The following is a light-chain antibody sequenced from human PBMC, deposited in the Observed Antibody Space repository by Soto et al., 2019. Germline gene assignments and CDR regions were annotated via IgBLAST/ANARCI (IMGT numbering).Light chain of an antibody. CDR1: SSDVGGYNY. CDR3: NSYPHSSTHGVI. CDR2: EVS. Sequence: QSALTQPASVSGSPGQSITISCTGTSSDVGGYNYVSWYQQHPGNAPKLVIYEVSNRPSGVSNRFSGSKSGNTASLTISGLQAEDEADYYCNSYPHSSTHGVIFGGGTKLTVL. J-gene: IGLJ2*01. V-gene: IGLV2-14*01.